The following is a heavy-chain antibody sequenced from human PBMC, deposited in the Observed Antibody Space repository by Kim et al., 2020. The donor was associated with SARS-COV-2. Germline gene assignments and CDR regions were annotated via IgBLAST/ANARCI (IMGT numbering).Heavy chain of an antibody. D-gene: IGHD5-12*01. J-gene: IGHJ6*02. CDR2: IYYSGST. CDR1: GGSISSYY. CDR3: ARYSGCDSYSYYYGMDV. V-gene: IGHV4-59*13. Sequence: SETLSLTCTVSGGSISSYYWSWIRQPPGKGLEWIGYIYYSGSTNYNPSLKSRVTISVDTSKNQFSLKLSSVTGADTAVYYCARYSGCDSYSYYYGMDVWGQGTTVTVSS.